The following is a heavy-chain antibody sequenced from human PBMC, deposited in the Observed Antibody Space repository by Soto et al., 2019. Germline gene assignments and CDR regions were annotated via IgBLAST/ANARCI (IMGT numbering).Heavy chain of an antibody. CDR2: IYYSGST. Sequence: SETLSLTCTVSGGSISSSSYYWGWIRRPPGKGLEWIGSIYYSGSTYYNPSLKSRVTISVDTSKNQFSLKLSSVTAADTAVYYCARHYGSGSSNWFDPWGQGTLVTVSS. J-gene: IGHJ5*02. CDR1: GGSISSSSYY. D-gene: IGHD3-10*01. V-gene: IGHV4-39*01. CDR3: ARHYGSGSSNWFDP.